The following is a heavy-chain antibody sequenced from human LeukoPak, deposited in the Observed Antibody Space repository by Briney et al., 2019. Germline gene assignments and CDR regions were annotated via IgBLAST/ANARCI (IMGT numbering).Heavy chain of an antibody. CDR1: GFTLSSYA. CDR3: AKQSAGSSAWNSLHFDY. V-gene: IGHV3-23*01. D-gene: IGHD6-19*01. J-gene: IGHJ4*02. CDR2: ISDSGGST. Sequence: GGSLRLSCAASGFTLSSYAMSWVRQAPGKGLEWISVISDSGGSTYYADSMKGRFTFSRDNSKNTLYLQMNSLRGEDTAVYFCAKQSAGSSAWNSLHFDYWGQGTLVTVSS.